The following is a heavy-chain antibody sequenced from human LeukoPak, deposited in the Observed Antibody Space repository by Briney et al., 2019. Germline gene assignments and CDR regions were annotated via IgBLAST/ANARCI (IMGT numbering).Heavy chain of an antibody. V-gene: IGHV3-74*01. J-gene: IGHJ4*02. Sequence: GGSLRLSCAASGLTFSNFWMHWVRQAPGKGLVWVSRVNSDGSTTTYADSVKGRFTISRDNAKNSLYLQMNSLRAEDTAVYYCARGPQWFDYWGQGTLVTVSS. D-gene: IGHD6-19*01. CDR3: ARGPQWFDY. CDR2: VNSDGSTT. CDR1: GLTFSNFW.